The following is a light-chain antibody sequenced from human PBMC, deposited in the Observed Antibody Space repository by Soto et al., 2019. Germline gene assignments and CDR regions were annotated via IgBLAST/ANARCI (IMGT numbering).Light chain of an antibody. CDR3: QQYEDLPRT. V-gene: IGKV1-5*03. CDR1: QSISSW. J-gene: IGKJ5*01. Sequence: DIQMTQSPSTLSASVGDRVTITCRASQSISSWLAWYQQKPGKAPTLLIYKASSLESGVPSRFSGSGSGTEFTLTISSLQPDDFATYYCQQYEDLPRTFGQGTRLE. CDR2: KAS.